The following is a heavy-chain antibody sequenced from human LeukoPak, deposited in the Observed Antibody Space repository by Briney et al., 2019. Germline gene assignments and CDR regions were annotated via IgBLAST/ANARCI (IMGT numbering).Heavy chain of an antibody. J-gene: IGHJ3*02. V-gene: IGHV3-48*02. CDR1: GFTFSSYS. Sequence: PGGSLRLSCAASGFTFSSYSMNWVRQAPGKGLEWVSYISSSSSTIYYADSVKGRFTISRDNAKNSLYLQMNSLRDEDTAVYYCARVSYDSSGYHDAFDIWGQGTMVTVSS. CDR3: ARVSYDSSGYHDAFDI. CDR2: ISSSSSTI. D-gene: IGHD3-22*01.